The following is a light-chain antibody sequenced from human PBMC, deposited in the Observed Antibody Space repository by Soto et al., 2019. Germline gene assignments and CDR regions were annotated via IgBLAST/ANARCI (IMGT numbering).Light chain of an antibody. J-gene: IGLJ1*01. Sequence: QSALTQPRSVSGSPGQSVTISCTGTSSDVGGYNYVSWYQQHPGEAPKLMIYDVSARPSGVPDRFSGSKSGNTASLTISGLQDEDEADYYCCSYAGSHTDVFGTGTKLTVL. CDR3: CSYAGSHTDV. CDR2: DVS. V-gene: IGLV2-11*01. CDR1: SSDVGGYNY.